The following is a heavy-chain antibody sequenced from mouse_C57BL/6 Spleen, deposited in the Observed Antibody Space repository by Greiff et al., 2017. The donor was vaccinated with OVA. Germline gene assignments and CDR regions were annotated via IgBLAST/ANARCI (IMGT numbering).Heavy chain of an antibody. D-gene: IGHD1-1*01. V-gene: IGHV1-22*01. Sequence: VQLQQSGPELVKPGASVKMSCKASGYTFTDYNMHWVKQSHGKSLEWIGYINPNNGGTSYNQKFKGKATLTVNKSSSTAYMELRSLTSEDSAVYYCARVITTVVAIYYYAMDYWGQGTSVTVSS. CDR3: ARVITTVVAIYYYAMDY. CDR1: GYTFTDYN. CDR2: INPNNGGT. J-gene: IGHJ4*01.